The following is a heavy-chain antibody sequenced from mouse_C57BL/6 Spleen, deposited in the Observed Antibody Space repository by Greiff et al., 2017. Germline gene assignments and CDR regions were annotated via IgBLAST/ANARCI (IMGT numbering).Heavy chain of an antibody. V-gene: IGHV1-7*01. J-gene: IGHJ4*01. Sequence: QVQLQQSGAELAKPGASVKLSCTASGYTFTSYWMHWVKQRPGQGLEWIGYINPSSGYTKYNQKFKDKATLTADKSSSTAYMQLSSLTCEDSAVYYCARQACLYAMDYWGQGTSVTVSS. CDR3: ARQACLYAMDY. D-gene: IGHD3-2*02. CDR1: GYTFTSYW. CDR2: INPSSGYT.